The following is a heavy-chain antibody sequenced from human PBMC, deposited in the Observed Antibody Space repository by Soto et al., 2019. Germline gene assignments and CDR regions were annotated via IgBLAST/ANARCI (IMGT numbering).Heavy chain of an antibody. CDR3: TSSVAYSSSWLI. CDR2: INAGNGNT. V-gene: IGHV1-3*01. Sequence: ASVKVSCKASGYTFTSYAMHWVRQAPGQRLEWMGWINAGNGNTKYSQKFQGRVTITRDTSASTAYMELSSLRSEDTAVYYCTSSVAYSSSWLIWGQGTMVTVSS. J-gene: IGHJ3*02. D-gene: IGHD6-13*01. CDR1: GYTFTSYA.